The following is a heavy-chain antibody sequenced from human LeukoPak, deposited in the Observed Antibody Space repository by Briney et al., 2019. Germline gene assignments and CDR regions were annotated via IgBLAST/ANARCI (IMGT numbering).Heavy chain of an antibody. V-gene: IGHV3-7*01. Sequence: GGSLRLSCAASGFTFSSYGMSWVRKAPGKELEWVANIKQDGSEKYYVDSVKGRFTISRDNAKNSLYLQMNSLRAEDTAVYYCARVFVQWLVTDAFDIWGQGTMVTVSS. J-gene: IGHJ3*02. CDR3: ARVFVQWLVTDAFDI. CDR2: IKQDGSEK. CDR1: GFTFSSYG. D-gene: IGHD6-19*01.